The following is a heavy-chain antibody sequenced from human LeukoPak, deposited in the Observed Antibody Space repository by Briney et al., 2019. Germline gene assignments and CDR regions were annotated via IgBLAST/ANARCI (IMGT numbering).Heavy chain of an antibody. CDR2: IGDTT. Sequence: PGGSLRLSCAASGFTFSTYAMSWVRQAPGKGREWVSAIGDTTYYADSVKGRFTISRDNSKNTLYLQMNNLRAEDAAIYYCAKAYAFVGANYFDYWGQGTLVTVSS. J-gene: IGHJ4*02. D-gene: IGHD1-26*01. CDR1: GFTFSTYA. V-gene: IGHV3-23*01. CDR3: AKAYAFVGANYFDY.